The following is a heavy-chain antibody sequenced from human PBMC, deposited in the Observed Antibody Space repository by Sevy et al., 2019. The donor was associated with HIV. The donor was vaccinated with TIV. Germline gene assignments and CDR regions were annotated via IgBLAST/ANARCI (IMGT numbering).Heavy chain of an antibody. Sequence: GGSLRLSCAASGFTFSSYAMHWVRQAPGKGLEWVAVISYDGSNKYYADSVKGRFTISRDNSKNTLYLQMNRLRAEDTAVYYCARASEYSRVWYFDYWGQGTLVTVSS. CDR3: ARASEYSRVWYFDY. J-gene: IGHJ4*02. V-gene: IGHV3-30-3*01. CDR2: ISYDGSNK. D-gene: IGHD6-6*01. CDR1: GFTFSSYA.